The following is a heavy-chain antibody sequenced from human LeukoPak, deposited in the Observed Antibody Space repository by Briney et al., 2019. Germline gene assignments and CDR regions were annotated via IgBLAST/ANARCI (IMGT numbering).Heavy chain of an antibody. CDR3: ARNAVAGNWFDP. V-gene: IGHV1-3*03. D-gene: IGHD6-19*01. CDR1: GYTFTSYA. CDR2: INAGNGNT. Sequence: GASVKVSCKASGYTFTSYAMHWVRQAPGQRLEWMGWINAGNGNTKYSQEFQGRVTITRDTSASTAYMELSSLRSEDMAVYYCARNAVAGNWFDPWGQGTLVTVSS. J-gene: IGHJ5*02.